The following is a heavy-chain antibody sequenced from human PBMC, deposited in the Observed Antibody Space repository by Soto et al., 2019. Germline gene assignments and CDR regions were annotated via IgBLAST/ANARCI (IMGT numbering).Heavy chain of an antibody. CDR1: GYTFTSYY. D-gene: IGHD3-3*01. CDR3: ARGGAIGGRRITSFVSSMDV. CDR2: INPSGGST. J-gene: IGHJ6*02. Sequence: ASVKVSCKASGYTFTSYYMHWVRQAPGQGLEWMGIINPSGGSTSYAQKFQGRVTMTRDTSTSTVYMELSSLRSEETAVYYCARGGAIGGRRITSFVSSMDVWDQ. V-gene: IGHV1-46*01.